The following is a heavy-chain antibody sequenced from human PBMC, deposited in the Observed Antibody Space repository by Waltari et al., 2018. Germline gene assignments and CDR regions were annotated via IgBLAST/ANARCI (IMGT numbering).Heavy chain of an antibody. Sequence: QVQLQESGPGLVKPSETLSLTCTVSGGSISSYYWSWIRQPPGKGLEWVGYIYYSGSTNYHPSLKSRVTISVDTSKNQFSLKRSSVTAADTAVYYCARAYYHFDYWGQGTLVTVSS. D-gene: IGHD1-26*01. CDR1: GGSISSYY. CDR2: IYYSGST. V-gene: IGHV4-59*01. J-gene: IGHJ4*02. CDR3: ARAYYHFDY.